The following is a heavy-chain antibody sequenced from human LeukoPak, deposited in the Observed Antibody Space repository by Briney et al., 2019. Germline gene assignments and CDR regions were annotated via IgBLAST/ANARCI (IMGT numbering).Heavy chain of an antibody. J-gene: IGHJ5*02. D-gene: IGHD6-19*01. CDR1: GYTFTSYG. CDR3: ARGDSSGFRRWFDP. CDR2: ISAYNGNT. Sequence: SVKVSCKASGYTFTSYGISWVRQAPGQGLEWMGWISAYNGNTNYAQKLQGRVTITADKSTSTAYMELSSLRSEDTAVYYCARGDSSGFRRWFDPWGQGTLVTVSS. V-gene: IGHV1-18*04.